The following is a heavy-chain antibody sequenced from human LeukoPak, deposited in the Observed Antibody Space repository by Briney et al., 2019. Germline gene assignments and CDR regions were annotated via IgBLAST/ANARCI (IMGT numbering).Heavy chain of an antibody. CDR2: INHSGST. V-gene: IGHV4-34*01. J-gene: IGHJ5*02. CDR1: GGSFSGYY. D-gene: IGHD2-15*01. CDR3: ARAVPDIGCSGGSCYRWFDP. Sequence: PSETLSLTCAVYGGSFSGYYWSWIRQPPGKGLEWIGEINHSGSTNYNPSLKSRVTISVDTSKNQFSLKLSSVTAADTAVYYCARAVPDIGCSGGSCYRWFDPWGQGTLVTVSS.